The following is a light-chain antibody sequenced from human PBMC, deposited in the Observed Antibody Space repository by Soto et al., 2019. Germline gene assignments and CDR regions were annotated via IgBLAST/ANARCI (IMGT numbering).Light chain of an antibody. CDR3: QQYGSSLFT. CDR1: QSVSSY. J-gene: IGKJ3*01. V-gene: IGKV3-20*01. Sequence: EIVLTQSPATLSLSPGERATLSCRASQSVSSYLAWYQQKPGQAPRVLIYGTSIRASGAPERFSGGGSGTDFTLTITRLEPEDFAVYYCQQYGSSLFTFGPGTKVDFK. CDR2: GTS.